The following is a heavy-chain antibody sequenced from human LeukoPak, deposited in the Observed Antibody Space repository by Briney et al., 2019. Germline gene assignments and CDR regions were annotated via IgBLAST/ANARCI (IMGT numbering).Heavy chain of an antibody. CDR2: IHSSGTT. J-gene: IGHJ4*02. CDR3: GRLNLPAVSGAFDY. D-gene: IGHD2-2*01. Sequence: SETLSLTCTVPGGSISTYYWSWIRQPAGKGLEWIGRIHSSGTTHYNPSLRSRVTLSIDTSKNQFSLKLSSVTAADTAVYYCGRLNLPAVSGAFDYWGQGTLATVSS. V-gene: IGHV4-4*07. CDR1: GGSISTYY.